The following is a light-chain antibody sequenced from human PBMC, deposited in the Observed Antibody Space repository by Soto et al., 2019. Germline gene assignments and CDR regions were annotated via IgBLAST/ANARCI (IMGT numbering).Light chain of an antibody. CDR1: SSDVGSYNY. V-gene: IGLV2-14*03. CDR2: GVS. CDR3: SSYAGSFYV. Sequence: QSVLAQPASVSGSPGQSIALSCTGTSSDVGSYNYVSWYQQHPGKAPKLMIHGVSYRPSGVSNRFSGSKSGNTASLTISGLQAEDEADYYCSSYAGSFYVFGTGTKVTV. J-gene: IGLJ1*01.